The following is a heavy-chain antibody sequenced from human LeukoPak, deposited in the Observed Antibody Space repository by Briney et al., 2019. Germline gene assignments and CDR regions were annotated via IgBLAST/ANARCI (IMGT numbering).Heavy chain of an antibody. CDR1: GGSISSGGYS. CDR3: ARGRDGRFDY. Sequence: SETLSLTCAVSGGSISSGGYSWSWIRQPPGKGLEWIGYIYHSGSTYYNPSLKSRVTISVDRSKNQFSLKLSSVTAADTAVYYCARGRDGRFDYWGQGTPVTVSS. V-gene: IGHV4-30-2*01. J-gene: IGHJ4*02. CDR2: IYHSGST.